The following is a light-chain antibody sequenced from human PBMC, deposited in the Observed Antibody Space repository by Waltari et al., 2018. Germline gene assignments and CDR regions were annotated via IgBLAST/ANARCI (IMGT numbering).Light chain of an antibody. J-gene: IGLJ2*01. CDR3: QVWDNFIDHPV. CDR2: DDN. V-gene: IGLV3-21*02. CDR1: HIGTYS. Sequence: SIILTQPPSLSVAPGQTARIACGGNHIGTYSLHWYQQKPAQAPILVIYDDNDRPSGIPERFSGSTSGNTATLTIRRVDPGDEAAYYCQVWDNFIDHPVFGGGTKLTVL.